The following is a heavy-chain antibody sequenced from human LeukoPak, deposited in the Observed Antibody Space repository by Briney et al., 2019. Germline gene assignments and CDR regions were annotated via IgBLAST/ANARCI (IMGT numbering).Heavy chain of an antibody. Sequence: GGSLRLSCAASGFTFSSYAMSWVRQAPGKGLEWVSATAISGSGGSTYYADSVKGRFTISRDNSNNTLYLQMNSLRAEDTAVYYCAKDRSGDSDYWGQGTLVTVSS. CDR3: AKDRSGDSDY. J-gene: IGHJ4*02. CDR1: GFTFSSYA. V-gene: IGHV3-23*01. CDR2: ISGSGGST. D-gene: IGHD2-15*01.